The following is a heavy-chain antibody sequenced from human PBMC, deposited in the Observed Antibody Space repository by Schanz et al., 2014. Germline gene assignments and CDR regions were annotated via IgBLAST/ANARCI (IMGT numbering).Heavy chain of an antibody. D-gene: IGHD3-10*01. CDR3: ARPALWFGDNCIDP. Sequence: EVQLVESGGGLVQPGGSLRLSCAASGFTFSSYWMHWVRQVPGKGLVWVSRIKSDGSSTSYADSVKGRFTISRDNAKNTLYLQMNSLRAEDTAVYYGARPALWFGDNCIDPWGQGTLVTVSS. V-gene: IGHV3-74*01. J-gene: IGHJ5*02. CDR2: IKSDGSST. CDR1: GFTFSSYW.